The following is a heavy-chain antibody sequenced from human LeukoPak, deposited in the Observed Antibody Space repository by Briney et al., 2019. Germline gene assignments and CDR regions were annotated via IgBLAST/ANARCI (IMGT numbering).Heavy chain of an antibody. D-gene: IGHD2-15*01. Sequence: SQTLSLTCTVSGGSISSGGYYWSWIRQHPGKGLEWIGYICYSGSTYYNPSLKSRVTISVDTSKNQFSLKLSSVTAADTAVYYCARNRKCSGGSCYAYFDYWGQGTLVTVSS. CDR2: ICYSGST. J-gene: IGHJ4*02. CDR3: ARNRKCSGGSCYAYFDY. V-gene: IGHV4-31*03. CDR1: GGSISSGGYY.